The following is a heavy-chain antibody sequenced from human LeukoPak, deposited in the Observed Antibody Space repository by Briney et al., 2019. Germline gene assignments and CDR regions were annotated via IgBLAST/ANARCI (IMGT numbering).Heavy chain of an antibody. V-gene: IGHV3-49*04. D-gene: IGHD6-13*01. CDR3: TRALSYSSRSRPFDY. Sequence: GGSLRLSCTASGFTFGDYAMSWVRQAPGKGLEWVGFIRSKAYGGTTEYAASVKGRFTISRDDSKSIAYLQMNSLKTEDTAVYYCTRALSYSSRSRPFDYWGQGTLVTVSS. CDR2: IRSKAYGGTT. CDR1: GFTFGDYA. J-gene: IGHJ4*02.